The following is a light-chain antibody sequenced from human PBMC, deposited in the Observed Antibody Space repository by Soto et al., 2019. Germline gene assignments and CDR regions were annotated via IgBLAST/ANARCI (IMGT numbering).Light chain of an antibody. V-gene: IGLV2-14*01. CDR1: NSDVGGYNH. CDR3: SSYTTSSLYV. J-gene: IGLJ1*01. Sequence: QSVLTQPASVSGSPGQSITISCSGTNSDVGGYNHVSWYQQHPGKAPKLMIYDVSYRPSGISNRFSGSKSDNTASLTISGLQADDDADYSCSSYTTSSLYVFRTGTKVTVL. CDR2: DVS.